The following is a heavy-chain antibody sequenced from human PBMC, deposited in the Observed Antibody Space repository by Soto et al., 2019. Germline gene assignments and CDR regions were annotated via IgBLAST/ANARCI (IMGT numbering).Heavy chain of an antibody. CDR2: IIPIFGTA. J-gene: IGHJ6*02. V-gene: IGHV1-69*13. Sequence: SVKVPCKASGGTFSSYAISWVRQAPGQGLEWMGGIIPIFGTANYAQKFQGRGTITADESTSPAYMELSSLRSEATAVDYCARQFYDFWRGGVYYYYGMDVWGQGTTVTVSS. CDR3: ARQFYDFWRGGVYYYYGMDV. CDR1: GGTFSSYA. D-gene: IGHD3-3*01.